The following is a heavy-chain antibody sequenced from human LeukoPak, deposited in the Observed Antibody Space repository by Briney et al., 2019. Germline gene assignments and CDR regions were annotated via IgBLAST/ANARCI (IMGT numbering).Heavy chain of an antibody. J-gene: IGHJ5*02. CDR3: ARDKDIVVVVAATGFDP. D-gene: IGHD2-15*01. Sequence: GGSLRLPCAASGFTFSSYSMNWVRQAPGKGLEWVSSISSSSSYIYYADSVKGRFTISRDNAKNSLYLQMNSLRAEDTAVYYCARDKDIVVVVAATGFDPWGQGTLVTVSS. CDR2: ISSSSSYI. CDR1: GFTFSSYS. V-gene: IGHV3-21*01.